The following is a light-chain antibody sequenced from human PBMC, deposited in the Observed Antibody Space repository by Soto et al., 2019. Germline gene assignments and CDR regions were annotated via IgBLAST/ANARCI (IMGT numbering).Light chain of an antibody. CDR3: CSYPVSSYA. CDR1: RREVGGENL. V-gene: IGLV2-23*01. J-gene: IGLJ1*01. Sequence: SAVPQLGPWSGSRGQSSPITSTATRREVGGENLFSCYQQHPGNAPKLMIYEGSKRPSGVSNRFSGSKSGNTASLTISWLQAEDKADYFCCSYPVSSYAFGPVTKVTVL. CDR2: EGS.